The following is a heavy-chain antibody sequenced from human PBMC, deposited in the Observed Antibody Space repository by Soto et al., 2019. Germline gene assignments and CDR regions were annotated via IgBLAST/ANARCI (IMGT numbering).Heavy chain of an antibody. Sequence: HPGGSLRLSCAASGFTFSSYWMSWVRQAPGKGLEWVANIKQDGSEKYYVDSVKGRFTISRDNAKNSLYLQMNSLRAEDTAVYYCARDSWARSGSYYQLPYYFHYSGQATLGTVSS. D-gene: IGHD3-22*01. CDR2: IKQDGSEK. CDR1: GFTFSSYW. V-gene: IGHV3-7*03. CDR3: ARDSWARSGSYYQLPYYFHY. J-gene: IGHJ4*02.